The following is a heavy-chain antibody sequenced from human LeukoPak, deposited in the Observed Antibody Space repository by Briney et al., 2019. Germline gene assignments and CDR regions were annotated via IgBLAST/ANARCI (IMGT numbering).Heavy chain of an antibody. CDR1: GFTFSSYA. Sequence: GGSLRLSCTASGFTFSSYAMNWVRQAPGKGLEWVSYISSSGSTRYYTDSVKGRFTISRDNAKNSLYLQMNSLRAEDTAVYYCARERNHIVFDYWGQGTLVTVSS. J-gene: IGHJ4*02. CDR2: ISSSGSTR. CDR3: ARERNHIVFDY. D-gene: IGHD1-14*01. V-gene: IGHV3-48*03.